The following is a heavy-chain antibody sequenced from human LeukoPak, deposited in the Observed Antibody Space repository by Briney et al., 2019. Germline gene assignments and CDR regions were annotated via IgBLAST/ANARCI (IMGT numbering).Heavy chain of an antibody. D-gene: IGHD5-24*01. J-gene: IGHJ4*02. CDR2: MNPNSGNT. CDR3: ARSRDGYNWRYFDY. Sequence: ASVKVSCKASGYTFTSYDINWVRQATGQGLEWMGWMNPNSGNTGYAQKFQGRVTITTDESTSTTYMELSSLRSEDTAVYYCARSRDGYNWRYFDYWGQGTLVTVSS. V-gene: IGHV1-8*01. CDR1: GYTFTSYD.